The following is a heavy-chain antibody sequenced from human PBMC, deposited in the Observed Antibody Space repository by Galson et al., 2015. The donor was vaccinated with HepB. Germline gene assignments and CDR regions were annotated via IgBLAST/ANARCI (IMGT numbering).Heavy chain of an antibody. V-gene: IGHV3-33*01. J-gene: IGHJ5*02. D-gene: IGHD6-6*01. CDR3: ARDGPPRIAARWAPFDP. Sequence: SLRLSCAASGFTFSSYGMHWVRQAPGKGLEWVAVIWYDGSNKYYTDSVKGRFTISRDNSKNTLYLQMNSLRAEDTAVYYCARDGPPRIAARWAPFDPWGQGTLVTVSS. CDR1: GFTFSSYG. CDR2: IWYDGSNK.